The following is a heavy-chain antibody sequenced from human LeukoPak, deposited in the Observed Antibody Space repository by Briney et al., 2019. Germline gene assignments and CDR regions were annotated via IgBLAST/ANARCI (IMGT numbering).Heavy chain of an antibody. CDR3: ARKYDSSGYYPDDAFDI. CDR2: IYYSGST. J-gene: IGHJ3*02. CDR1: GGSISSYY. D-gene: IGHD3-22*01. V-gene: IGHV4-59*01. Sequence: SETLSLTCTVSGGSISSYYWSWIRQPPGKGLEWVGYIYYSGSTNYNPSLKSRVTISVDTSKNQFSLKLSSVTAADTAVYYCARKYDSSGYYPDDAFDIWGQGTMVTVSS.